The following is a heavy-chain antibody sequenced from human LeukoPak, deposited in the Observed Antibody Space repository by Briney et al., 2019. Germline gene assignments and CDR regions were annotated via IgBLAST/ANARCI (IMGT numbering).Heavy chain of an antibody. J-gene: IGHJ4*02. D-gene: IGHD3-10*01. V-gene: IGHV3-7*01. CDR1: GFTFSSYW. Sequence: GGSLRLSCAASGFTFSSYWMNWVRQAPGKRLEWVANIKQDGSEKYYVDSVKGRFTISRDNANNSLYLQMNSLRAEDTAVYYCARGRGGLLWFGEFNSWGQGTLFTVSS. CDR2: IKQDGSEK. CDR3: ARGRGGLLWFGEFNS.